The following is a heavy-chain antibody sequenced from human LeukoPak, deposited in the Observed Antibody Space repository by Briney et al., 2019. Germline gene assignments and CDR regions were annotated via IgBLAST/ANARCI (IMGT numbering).Heavy chain of an antibody. CDR3: GRDPNGDYVGAFEF. D-gene: IGHD4-17*01. CDR1: GFTFSEYA. Sequence: GGSLRLSCAASGFTFSEYALVWVRQAPGKGLEWVSASSSGGANTLYADAVKGRFTISRDNSKNTLYLQMDSLRAEDTAVYFCGRDPNGDYVGAFEFWGHGTMVTVAS. CDR2: SSSGGANT. J-gene: IGHJ3*01. V-gene: IGHV3-23*01.